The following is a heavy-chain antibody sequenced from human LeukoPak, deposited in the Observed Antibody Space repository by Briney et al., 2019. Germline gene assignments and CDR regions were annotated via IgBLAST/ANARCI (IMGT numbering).Heavy chain of an antibody. D-gene: IGHD2-21*01. CDR2: ISGSGGST. CDR3: ARDTSYLPLFADY. CDR1: GFTFSSYA. J-gene: IGHJ4*02. V-gene: IGHV3-23*01. Sequence: QAGGSLRLSCAASGFTFSSYAMSWVRQTPGKGLEWVSAISGSGGSTYYADSVKGQFTISRDNSRNTLYLQMNSLRAEDTAVYYCARDTSYLPLFADYWGQGTLVTVSS.